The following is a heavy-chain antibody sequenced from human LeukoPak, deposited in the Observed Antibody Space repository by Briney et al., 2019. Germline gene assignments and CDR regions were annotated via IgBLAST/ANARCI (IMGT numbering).Heavy chain of an antibody. J-gene: IGHJ4*02. CDR1: GFTFSAYE. CDR2: ITSSGSTI. D-gene: IGHD6-13*01. Sequence: GGSLRLSCAASGFTFSAYEMNWVRQAPGKGLEWISYITSSGSTIYYADSVKGRFTISRDNAENSLFLQMNSLRAEDTAVYYCARDLSGWYVLDYWGQGTLVTVSS. CDR3: ARDLSGWYVLDY. V-gene: IGHV3-48*03.